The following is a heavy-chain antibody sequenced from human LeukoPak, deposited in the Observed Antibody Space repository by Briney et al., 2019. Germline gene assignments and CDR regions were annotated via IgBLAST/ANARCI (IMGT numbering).Heavy chain of an antibody. V-gene: IGHV1-18*01. Sequence: ASVKVSCKASGYTFTSYGISWVRQAPGQGLEWMGWISAYNGNTNYAQKLQGRVTMTADTSTSTAYMELRSLRSDDTAVYYCARLTGIAARPGWFDPWGQGTLVTVSS. CDR2: ISAYNGNT. D-gene: IGHD6-6*01. CDR3: ARLTGIAARPGWFDP. J-gene: IGHJ5*02. CDR1: GYTFTSYG.